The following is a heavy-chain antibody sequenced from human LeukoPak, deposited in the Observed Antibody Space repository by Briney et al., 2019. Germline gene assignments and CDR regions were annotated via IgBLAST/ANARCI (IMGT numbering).Heavy chain of an antibody. CDR1: GYTFTSYY. J-gene: IGHJ6*03. CDR3: AFSSYYLQGNYYYMDV. D-gene: IGHD1-26*01. V-gene: IGHV1-46*01. CDR2: INPSGSST. Sequence: GASVKVSCKASGYTFTSYYMHWVRQAPGQGLEWMGLINPSGSSTIYAQKFQGRVTMTRDMSTSTVYMELRSLRSDDTAVYYCAFSSYYLQGNYYYMDVWGKGTTVTVSS.